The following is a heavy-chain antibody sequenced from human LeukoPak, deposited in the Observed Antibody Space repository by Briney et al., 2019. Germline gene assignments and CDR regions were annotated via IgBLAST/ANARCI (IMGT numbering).Heavy chain of an antibody. CDR3: ARDSGYYDSSGYYYPGDYYYGMDV. D-gene: IGHD3-22*01. V-gene: IGHV7-4-1*02. Sequence: RASVTVSCTASGYTFTIYAMNWVRQAPGQGLEWMGWINTNTGNPTYAQGFTGRFVFSLDTSVSTAYLQISSLKAEDTAVYYCARDSGYYDSSGYYYPGDYYYGMDVWGQGTTVTVSS. J-gene: IGHJ6*02. CDR1: GYTFTIYA. CDR2: INTNTGNP.